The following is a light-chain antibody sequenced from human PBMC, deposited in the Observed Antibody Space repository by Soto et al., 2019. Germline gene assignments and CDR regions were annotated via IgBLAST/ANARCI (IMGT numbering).Light chain of an antibody. CDR3: QSYDSSLSVV. CDR2: GNS. V-gene: IGLV1-40*01. J-gene: IGLJ2*01. Sequence: QSVLTQPPSVSGAPGQRVTISCTGSSSNIGAGYDVHWYQQLPGTAPKLLIYGNSNRPSGVPDRFSGSKSGTSASLAITGLQYEYEADYYCQSYDSSLSVVFGGGTKLTVL. CDR1: SSNIGAGYD.